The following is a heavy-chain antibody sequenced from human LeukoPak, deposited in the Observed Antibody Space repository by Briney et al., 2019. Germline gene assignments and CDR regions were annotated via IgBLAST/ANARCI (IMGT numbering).Heavy chain of an antibody. Sequence: ASVKVSCKPSGYSFTVHYLHWLRQAPGQGLEWMGWIKPDSGATNFAQNFQGRVTMTSDTSINTAYMELSSLTSDDTAMYYCARDHDYGPDYWGQGTLVTVSA. CDR1: GYSFTVHY. J-gene: IGHJ4*02. V-gene: IGHV1-2*02. CDR3: ARDHDYGPDY. CDR2: IKPDSGAT. D-gene: IGHD4/OR15-4a*01.